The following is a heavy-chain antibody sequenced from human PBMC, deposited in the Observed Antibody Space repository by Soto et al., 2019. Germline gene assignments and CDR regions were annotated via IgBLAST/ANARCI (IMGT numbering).Heavy chain of an antibody. Sequence: SVKVSCKASGGTFSSYAISWVRQAPGQGLEWMGGIIPIFGTANYAQKFQGRVTITADESTSTAYMELSSLRSEDTAVYYCAATVSIAARSSGMDVWGQGTTVTVSS. D-gene: IGHD6-6*01. V-gene: IGHV1-69*13. CDR3: AATVSIAARSSGMDV. J-gene: IGHJ6*02. CDR1: GGTFSSYA. CDR2: IIPIFGTA.